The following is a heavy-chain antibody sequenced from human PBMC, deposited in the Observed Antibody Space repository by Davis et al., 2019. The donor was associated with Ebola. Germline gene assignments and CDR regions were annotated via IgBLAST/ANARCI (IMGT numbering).Heavy chain of an antibody. D-gene: IGHD3-22*01. Sequence: GESLKISCAASGFTFSSYSMSWVRQAPGKGLEWVSSISSDSDYIYYADSAKGRFTISRDNAKNSLYLQMNSLRAEDTAVYYCARLGVTYYYDSSGYYVSPWVFDYWGQGTLVTVSS. CDR2: ISSDSDYI. CDR1: GFTFSSYS. J-gene: IGHJ4*02. CDR3: ARLGVTYYYDSSGYYVSPWVFDY. V-gene: IGHV3-21*04.